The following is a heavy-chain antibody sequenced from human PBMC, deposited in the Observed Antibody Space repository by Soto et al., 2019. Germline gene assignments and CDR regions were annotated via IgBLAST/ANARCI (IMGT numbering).Heavy chain of an antibody. Sequence: GSLRLSCAASGFTCSSDAMSWVRQAAGKGLEWVSAISGRGGSTYYADSVKGRFTISRDNSKNTLYLQMNSLRAEDTAVYYCAKDGFTNGVCYRGDYWGQGTLVTVSS. CDR1: GFTCSSDA. V-gene: IGHV3-23*01. CDR2: ISGRGGST. D-gene: IGHD2-8*01. J-gene: IGHJ4*02. CDR3: AKDGFTNGVCYRGDY.